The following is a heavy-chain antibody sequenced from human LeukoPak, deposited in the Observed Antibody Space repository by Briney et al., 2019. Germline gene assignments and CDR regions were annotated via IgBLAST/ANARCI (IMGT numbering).Heavy chain of an antibody. V-gene: IGHV4-61*02. CDR2: IYTSGST. CDR3: ARRIGGGDFDY. J-gene: IGHJ4*02. CDR1: GGSISSGSYY. D-gene: IGHD3-16*01. Sequence: SETLSLTCTVSGGSISSGSYYWSWIRQPAGKGLEWIGRIYTSGSTNYNPSLKSRVTISVDTSKNQFSLKLSSVTAADTAVYYCARRIGGGDFDYWGQGTLVTVSS.